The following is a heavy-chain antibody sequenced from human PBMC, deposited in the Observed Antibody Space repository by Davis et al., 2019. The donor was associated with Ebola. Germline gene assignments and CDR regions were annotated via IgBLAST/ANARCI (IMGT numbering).Heavy chain of an antibody. D-gene: IGHD2-2*01. Sequence: GGSLRLSCTAPGFTFRNFAMHWVRQAPGKGLEWVAVMSFDGYDKYYTDPVQGRFTISRDNSKNTLYLQMNGLRVDETGVYHCAKGGSCYPSDYSYGLGVWGKGTTVTVSS. V-gene: IGHV3-30*04. CDR3: AKGGSCYPSDYSYGLGV. CDR2: MSFDGYDK. J-gene: IGHJ6*04. CDR1: GFTFRNFA.